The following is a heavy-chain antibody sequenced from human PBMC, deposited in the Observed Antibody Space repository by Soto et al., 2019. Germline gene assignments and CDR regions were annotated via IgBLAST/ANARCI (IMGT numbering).Heavy chain of an antibody. CDR2: IIPILGIA. Sequence: ASVKVSCKASGGTFSSYTISWVRQAPGQGLEWMGRIIPILGIANYAQKFQGRVTITADKSTSTAYMELSSLRSEDTAVYYCARDQYCSGGSCYSGYYYYYMDVWGKGTTVTVPS. CDR3: ARDQYCSGGSCYSGYYYYYMDV. J-gene: IGHJ6*03. V-gene: IGHV1-69*04. D-gene: IGHD2-15*01. CDR1: GGTFSSYT.